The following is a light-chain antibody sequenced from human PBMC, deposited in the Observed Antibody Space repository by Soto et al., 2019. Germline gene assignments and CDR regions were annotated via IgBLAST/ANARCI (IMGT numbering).Light chain of an antibody. CDR3: AGWDDSLNGPV. V-gene: IGLV1-44*01. Sequence: QSVLTQPPSASGTPGQRVTISCSGSSSNIGRNTVNWYQQLPGTAPKLLIYSNKQRPSGVPDRFSGSKSGTSGSLAISGLQSEDEADYYCAGWDDSLNGPVFGGGTKLTVL. CDR2: SNK. CDR1: SSNIGRNT. J-gene: IGLJ2*01.